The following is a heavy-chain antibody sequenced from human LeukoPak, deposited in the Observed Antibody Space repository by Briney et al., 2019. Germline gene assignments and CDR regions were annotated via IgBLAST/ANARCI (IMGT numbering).Heavy chain of an antibody. Sequence: ASVKVSCKVSGYTLTELSMHWVRQAPGKGLEWMGGFDPEDGETIYAQKFQGRVTMTEDTSTSTAYMELRSLRSDDTAVYYCARDCSSTSCSKGFDYWGQGTLVTVSS. V-gene: IGHV1-24*01. CDR2: FDPEDGET. CDR3: ARDCSSTSCSKGFDY. J-gene: IGHJ4*02. CDR1: GYTLTELS. D-gene: IGHD2-2*01.